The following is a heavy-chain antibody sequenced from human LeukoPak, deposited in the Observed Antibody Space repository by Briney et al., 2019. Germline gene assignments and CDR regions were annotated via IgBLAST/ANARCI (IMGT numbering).Heavy chain of an antibody. Sequence: SETLSLTCTVSGGSISSSSYYSGWIRQPPGKGLEWIGSIYYSVSTYYNPSLKSRVPISVDTSKNQFSLNLSSLTAADTAVYYCASQSKSGRYLLFDYWGQGTLVTVSS. CDR1: GGSISSSSYY. J-gene: IGHJ4*02. CDR2: IYYSVST. CDR3: ASQSKSGRYLLFDY. D-gene: IGHD1-26*01. V-gene: IGHV4-39*01.